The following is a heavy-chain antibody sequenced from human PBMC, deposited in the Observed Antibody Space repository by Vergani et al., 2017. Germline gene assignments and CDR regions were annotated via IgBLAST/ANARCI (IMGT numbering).Heavy chain of an antibody. V-gene: IGHV4-39*07. CDR3: ARDWGSSWHGRMGMDV. J-gene: IGHJ6*02. CDR1: GGSISSSSYY. D-gene: IGHD6-13*01. Sequence: QLQLQESGPGLVKPSETLSLTCTVSGGSISSSSYYWGWIRQPPGKGLEWIGSIYYSGSTYYNPSLKSRVTISVDTSKNQFSLKLSSVTAADTAVYYCARDWGSSWHGRMGMDVWGQGTTVTVSS. CDR2: IYYSGST.